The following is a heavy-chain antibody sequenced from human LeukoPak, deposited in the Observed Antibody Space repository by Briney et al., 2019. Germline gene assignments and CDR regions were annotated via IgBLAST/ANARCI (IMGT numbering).Heavy chain of an antibody. CDR3: ARVGDFWSVLYYYYYGMDV. Sequence: GSLRLSCAASGFTFSSYWMSWVRQAPGKGLEWVANIKQDGSEKYYVDSVKGRFTISRDNAKNSLYLQMNSLRAEDTAVYYCARVGDFWSVLYYYYYGMDVWGKGTTVTVSS. CDR1: GFTFSSYW. D-gene: IGHD3-3*01. CDR2: IKQDGSEK. V-gene: IGHV3-7*01. J-gene: IGHJ6*04.